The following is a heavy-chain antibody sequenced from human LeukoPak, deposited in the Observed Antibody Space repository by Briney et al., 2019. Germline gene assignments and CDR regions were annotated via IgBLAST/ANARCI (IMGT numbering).Heavy chain of an antibody. CDR3: AKDYAYSSGWYGCWFDP. Sequence: GGSLRLSCEASGFNVSSNYMTWVRQAPGKGLEWVSLIYGDGTTDYADSVKGRFTISRDNSKNTLYLQMNSLRAEDTAVYYCAKDYAYSSGWYGCWFDPWGQGTLVTVSS. CDR1: GFNVSSNY. J-gene: IGHJ5*02. D-gene: IGHD6-19*01. V-gene: IGHV3-53*05. CDR2: IYGDGTT.